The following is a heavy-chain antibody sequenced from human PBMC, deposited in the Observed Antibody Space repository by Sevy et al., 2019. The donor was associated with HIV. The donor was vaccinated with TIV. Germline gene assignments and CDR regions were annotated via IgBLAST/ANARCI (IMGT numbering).Heavy chain of an antibody. Sequence: GGYLRLSCATSGFIFSNYAMHWIRQAPGKGLEWVAVIWYDGTDKYYADSVQGRFTVSRDNCKNTLYLQMNRLRVEDTAVYYCARYWGRDGHSIDYWGQGTLVTVSS. J-gene: IGHJ4*02. CDR2: IWYDGTDK. V-gene: IGHV3-33*01. CDR1: GFIFSNYA. D-gene: IGHD3-16*01. CDR3: ARYWGRDGHSIDY.